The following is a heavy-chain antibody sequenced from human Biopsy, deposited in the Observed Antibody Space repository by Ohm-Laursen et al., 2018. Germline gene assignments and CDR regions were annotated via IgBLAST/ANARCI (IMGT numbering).Heavy chain of an antibody. CDR1: GGSFSGYY. CDR3: ARGRLRAVARFDY. V-gene: IGHV4-34*01. J-gene: IGHJ4*02. Sequence: PSGTLSFTCAVYGGSFSGYYWSWIRQPPGQGLEWIGEINHSGSTNYNPSLKSRVTISVDTSKNQFSLKLSSVTAADTAVYYCARGRLRAVARFDYWGQGTLVTVSS. CDR2: INHSGST. D-gene: IGHD6-19*01.